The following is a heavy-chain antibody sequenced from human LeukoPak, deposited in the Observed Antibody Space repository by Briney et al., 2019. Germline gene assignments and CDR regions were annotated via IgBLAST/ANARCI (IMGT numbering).Heavy chain of an antibody. CDR3: AKAPVTTCSGAYCYPFDY. J-gene: IGHJ4*02. CDR1: GITLSSYA. D-gene: IGHD2-21*01. CDR2: ICVSGNT. Sequence: PGGSLRLSCAGSGITLSSYAISLVRQAPGKGLEWVSAICVSGNTYHADSVKGRFTISRDSSKNTLYLQMNRLRAEDAAVYYCAKAPVTTCSGAYCYPFDYWGQGTLVTVSS. V-gene: IGHV3-23*01.